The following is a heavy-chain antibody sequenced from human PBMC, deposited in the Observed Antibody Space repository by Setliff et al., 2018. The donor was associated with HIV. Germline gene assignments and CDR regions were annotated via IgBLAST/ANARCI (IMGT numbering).Heavy chain of an antibody. D-gene: IGHD1-1*01. Sequence: ASVKVSCKASGYTFTSXXRKGVRQAPGQGLQWMGWISAYNGNTNDAQKLQDRVTMTTDTSTSTAYMELRSLRSDDTAVYYCARRARESTALHSDWNDVLFFDYWGQGTLVTVSS. V-gene: IGHV1-18*01. CDR1: GYTFTSXX. CDR3: ARRARESTALHSDWNDVLFFDY. J-gene: IGHJ4*02. CDR2: ISAYNGNT.